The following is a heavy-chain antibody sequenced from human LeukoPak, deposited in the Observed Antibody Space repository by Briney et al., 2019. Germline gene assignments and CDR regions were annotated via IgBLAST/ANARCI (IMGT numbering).Heavy chain of an antibody. D-gene: IGHD2-15*01. J-gene: IGHJ5*02. Sequence: GGSLRLSCAASGFTFSSYGMHWVRQAPGKGLEWVAVIWYDGSNKYYADSVKGRFTISRDNSKNTLYLQMNSLRAEDTAVYYCASGGYCSGGSCYTSRFDPWGQGTLVTVSS. CDR3: ASGGYCSGGSCYTSRFDP. V-gene: IGHV3-33*01. CDR2: IWYDGSNK. CDR1: GFTFSSYG.